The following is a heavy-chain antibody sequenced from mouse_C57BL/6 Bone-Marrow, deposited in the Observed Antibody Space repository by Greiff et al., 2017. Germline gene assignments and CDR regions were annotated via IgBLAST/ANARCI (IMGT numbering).Heavy chain of an antibody. D-gene: IGHD3-2*02. CDR1: GYTFTSYW. J-gene: IGHJ4*01. CDR2: IYPGSGST. V-gene: IGHV1-55*01. Sequence: QVQLQQPGAELVKPGASVKMSCKASGYTFTSYWITWVKQRPGQGLEWIGDIYPGSGSTNYNEKFKSKATLTVDTSSSTAYMQLSSLTSEDSAVYYCAREARQLRLERDDMDYWGQGTSVTVSS. CDR3: AREARQLRLERDDMDY.